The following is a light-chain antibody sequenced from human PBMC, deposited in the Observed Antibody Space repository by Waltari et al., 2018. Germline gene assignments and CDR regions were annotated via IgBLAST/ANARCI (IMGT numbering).Light chain of an antibody. CDR1: SYHIGSNT. J-gene: IGLJ2*01. V-gene: IGLV1-44*01. CDR2: SNN. Sequence: QSVLTQPPSASGTPGQRVTISCSGRSYHIGSNTVNWYQQLPGTAPKRLIYSNNQRPSGVPDRFSGSKSGTAASLAISGLQSEDEADYYCAAWDDSLTVVFGGGTKLTVL. CDR3: AAWDDSLTVV.